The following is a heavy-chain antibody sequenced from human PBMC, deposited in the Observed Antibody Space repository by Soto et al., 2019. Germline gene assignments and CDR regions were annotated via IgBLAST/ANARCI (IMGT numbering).Heavy chain of an antibody. CDR1: GGSISSYY. V-gene: IGHV4-59*08. D-gene: IGHD3-9*01. Sequence: SETLSLTCTVSGGSISSYYWSWIRQPPGKGLEWIGYIYYSGSTNYNPSLKSRVTISVDTSKNQFSLKLSSVTAADTAVYYCAGSLTGYYPFDYWGQGTLVTVSS. CDR3: AGSLTGYYPFDY. J-gene: IGHJ4*02. CDR2: IYYSGST.